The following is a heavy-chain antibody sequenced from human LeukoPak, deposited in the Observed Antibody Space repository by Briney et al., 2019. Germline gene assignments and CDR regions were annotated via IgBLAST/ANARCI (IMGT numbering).Heavy chain of an antibody. CDR3: AKDSFIGSWYGGFDY. V-gene: IGHV3-30*02. D-gene: IGHD6-13*01. CDR2: IRYDGSNK. Sequence: PGGSLRLSCAASGFTFSSYGMHWVRQAPGKGLEWVAFIRYDGSNKYYADSVKGRFTISRDNSKNTLYLQMNSLRAEDTAVYYCAKDSFIGSWYGGFDYWGRGTLVTVSS. CDR1: GFTFSSYG. J-gene: IGHJ4*02.